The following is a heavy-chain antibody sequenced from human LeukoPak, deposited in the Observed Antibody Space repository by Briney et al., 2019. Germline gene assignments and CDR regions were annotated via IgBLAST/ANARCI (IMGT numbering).Heavy chain of an antibody. CDR1: GGSFSGYY. CDR2: INHSGST. D-gene: IGHD5-12*01. V-gene: IGHV4-34*01. Sequence: SETLSLTCTVYGGSFSGYYWSWIRQPPGKGLEWIGEINHSGSTNYNPSLKSRVTMSIDTSKFSLTLSSVTAADTAVYYCAGHHRRLRGLKLGFDPWGQGTLVTVSS. J-gene: IGHJ5*02. CDR3: AGHHRRLRGLKLGFDP.